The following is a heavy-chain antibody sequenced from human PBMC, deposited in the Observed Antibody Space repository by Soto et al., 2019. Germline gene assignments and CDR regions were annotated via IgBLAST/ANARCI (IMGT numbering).Heavy chain of an antibody. CDR1: GGTFSSYA. V-gene: IGHV1-69*13. J-gene: IGHJ6*02. CDR3: ARRGDFVGYYDSSGYYYYYYGMDV. CDR2: IIPIFGTA. D-gene: IGHD3-22*01. Sequence: SVKVSCKASGGTFSSYAISWVRQAPGQGLEWMGGIIPIFGTANYAQKFQGRVAITADESTSTAYMELSSLRSEDTAVYYCARRGDFVGYYDSSGYYYYYYGMDVWGQGTTVTVSS.